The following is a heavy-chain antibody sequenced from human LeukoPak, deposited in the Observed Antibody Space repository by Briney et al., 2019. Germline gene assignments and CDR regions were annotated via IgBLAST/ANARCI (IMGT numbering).Heavy chain of an antibody. V-gene: IGHV1-24*01. J-gene: IGHJ5*02. CDR1: GYTLTELS. CDR3: ATIILNSSGWALNWFDP. Sequence: ASVKVSCKVSGYTLTELSMHWVRQAPGKGLEWMGGFDPEDGETIYAQKFQGRVTMTEDTSTDTAYMELSSLRSEDTAVYYCATIILNSSGWALNWFDPWGQGTLVTVSS. D-gene: IGHD6-19*01. CDR2: FDPEDGET.